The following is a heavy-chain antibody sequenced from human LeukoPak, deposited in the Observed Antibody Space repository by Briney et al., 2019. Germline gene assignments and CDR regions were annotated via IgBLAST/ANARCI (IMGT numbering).Heavy chain of an antibody. CDR2: IYTSGSA. D-gene: IGHD2-15*01. CDR3: ARTDCSGGSCNFDY. CDR1: GGSIAGNY. Sequence: PSETLSLTCTVSGGSIAGNYWSWIRQPAGKGLEWIGRIYTSGSANYNPSLKSRVTMSVDTSKNQFSLKLSSVTAADTAVYYCARTDCSGGSCNFDYWGQGTLVTVSS. J-gene: IGHJ4*02. V-gene: IGHV4-4*07.